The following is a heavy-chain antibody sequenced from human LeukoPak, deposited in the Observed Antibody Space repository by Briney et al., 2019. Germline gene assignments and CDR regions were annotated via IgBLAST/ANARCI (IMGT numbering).Heavy chain of an antibody. Sequence: GESLKISCKGSGYSFTSYWIGWVRQMPGKGLEWMGIIYPGDSDTSYSPSFQGQVTISADKSISTAYLQWSSLKASDTAMYYCARRAIVGYCSSTSCSYYFDYWGQGTLVTVSS. CDR1: GYSFTSYW. J-gene: IGHJ4*02. CDR2: IYPGDSDT. V-gene: IGHV5-51*01. D-gene: IGHD2-2*01. CDR3: ARRAIVGYCSSTSCSYYFDY.